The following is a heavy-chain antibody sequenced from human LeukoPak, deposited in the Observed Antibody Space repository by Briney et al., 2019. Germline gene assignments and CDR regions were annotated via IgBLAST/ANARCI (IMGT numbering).Heavy chain of an antibody. CDR1: GFTFDDYA. Sequence: GRSLRLSCAASGFTFDDYAMHWVRQAPGKGLEWVSGISWKSGGIGYADSVKGRFTISRDNAKNSLYLQMNSLRAEDTALYYCAKVGLYYDSSGYYDYWGQGTLVTVSS. J-gene: IGHJ4*02. CDR2: ISWKSGGI. V-gene: IGHV3-9*01. D-gene: IGHD3-22*01. CDR3: AKVGLYYDSSGYYDY.